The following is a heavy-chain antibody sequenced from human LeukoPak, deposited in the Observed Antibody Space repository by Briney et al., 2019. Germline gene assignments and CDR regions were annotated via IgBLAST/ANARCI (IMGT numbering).Heavy chain of an antibody. Sequence: SETLSLTCAVYGGSFSGYYWSWIRQPPGKGLEWIGEINHSGSTNYNPSLKSRVTISVDTSKNQFSLKLSSVTAADTAVYYCARFVRRSSSSQNGGWGQGTLVTVSS. CDR2: INHSGST. V-gene: IGHV4-34*01. D-gene: IGHD6-6*01. J-gene: IGHJ4*02. CDR3: ARFVRRSSSSQNGG. CDR1: GGSFSGYY.